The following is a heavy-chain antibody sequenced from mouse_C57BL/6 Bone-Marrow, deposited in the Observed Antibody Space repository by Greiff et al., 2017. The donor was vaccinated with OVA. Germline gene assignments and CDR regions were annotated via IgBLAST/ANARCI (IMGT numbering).Heavy chain of an antibody. Sequence: QVHVKQSGPELVKPGASVKISCKASGYTFTDYYINWVKQRPGQGLEWIGWIFPGSGSTYYNEKFKGKATLTVDKSSSTAYMLLSSLTSEDSAVYFCARRRWLLHYYAMDYWGQGTSVTVSS. J-gene: IGHJ4*01. D-gene: IGHD2-3*01. CDR1: GYTFTDYY. CDR3: ARRRWLLHYYAMDY. V-gene: IGHV1-75*01. CDR2: IFPGSGST.